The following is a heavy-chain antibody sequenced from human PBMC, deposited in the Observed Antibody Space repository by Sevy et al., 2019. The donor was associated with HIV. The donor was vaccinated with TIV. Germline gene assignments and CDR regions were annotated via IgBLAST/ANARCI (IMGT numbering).Heavy chain of an antibody. CDR1: GGSISSYY. D-gene: IGHD6-6*01. CDR3: ARTGRVYSSSSGVFDY. CDR2: IYYSGST. Sequence: SETLSLTCTVSGGSISSYYWSWIQQPPGKGLEWIGYIYYSGSTNYNPTLKSRVTISVDTSKNQFSLKLSSVTAADTAVYYCARTGRVYSSSSGVFDYWGQGTLVTVSS. J-gene: IGHJ4*02. V-gene: IGHV4-59*01.